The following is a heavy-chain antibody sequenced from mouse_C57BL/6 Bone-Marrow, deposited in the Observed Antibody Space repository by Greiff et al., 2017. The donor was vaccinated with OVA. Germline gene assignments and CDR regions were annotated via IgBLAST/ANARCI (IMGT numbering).Heavy chain of an antibody. Sequence: VQLQQSGAELVRPGSSVKLSCKASGYTFTSYWMHWVKQRPIQGLEWIGNIDPSDSETHYNQKFKDKATLTVDKSSSTAYMQLSSLTSEDSAVYYCALYGYDYFDYWGQGTTLTVSS. J-gene: IGHJ2*01. D-gene: IGHD2-2*01. CDR1: GYTFTSYW. CDR3: ALYGYDYFDY. V-gene: IGHV1-52*01. CDR2: IDPSDSET.